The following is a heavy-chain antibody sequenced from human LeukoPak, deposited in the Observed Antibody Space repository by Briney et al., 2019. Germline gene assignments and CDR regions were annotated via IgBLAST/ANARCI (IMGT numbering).Heavy chain of an antibody. Sequence: GGSLRLSCAASGFSFGGFSMSWVRQAPGKGLQWVATRKEYGSDVFYVDSVKGRFTISRDNAKNSLYLQMNSLRDEDTGVYYCARPRGCGTSRCNNFDYWGQGTLVTVSS. D-gene: IGHD2-21*01. CDR3: ARPRGCGTSRCNNFDY. V-gene: IGHV3-7*01. CDR2: RKEYGSDV. J-gene: IGHJ4*02. CDR1: GFSFGGFS.